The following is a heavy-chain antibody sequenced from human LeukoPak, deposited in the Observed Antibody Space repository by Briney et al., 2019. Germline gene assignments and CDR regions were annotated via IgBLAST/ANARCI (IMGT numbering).Heavy chain of an antibody. CDR2: IYTDGTT. J-gene: IGHJ4*02. CDR3: AKDLTIFGVVITGFDY. D-gene: IGHD3-3*01. Sequence: GGSLRLSCAVSGFTVSSIYMSWVRQAPGKGLEWVSLIYTDGTTYYSESVKGRFTISRDNSKNTLYLQMNSLRAEDTAVYYCAKDLTIFGVVITGFDYWGQGTLVTVSS. CDR1: GFTVSSIY. V-gene: IGHV3-53*01.